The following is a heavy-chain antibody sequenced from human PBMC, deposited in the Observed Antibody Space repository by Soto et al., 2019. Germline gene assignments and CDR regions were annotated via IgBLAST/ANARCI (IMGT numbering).Heavy chain of an antibody. D-gene: IGHD3-22*01. CDR3: ARGKRDYYDSSGYYFNY. J-gene: IGHJ4*02. CDR2: IYYSGST. CDR1: GGSISSGGYY. V-gene: IGHV4-31*03. Sequence: SSETLSLTCTVSGGSISSGGYYWSWIRQHPGKGLEWIGYIYYSGSTYYNPSLKSRVTISVDTSKNQFSLKLGSVTAADTAVYYCARGKRDYYDSSGYYFNYWGQGTLVTVSS.